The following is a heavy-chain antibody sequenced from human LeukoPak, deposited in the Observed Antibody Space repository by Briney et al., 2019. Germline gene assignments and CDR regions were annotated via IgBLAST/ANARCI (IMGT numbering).Heavy chain of an antibody. J-gene: IGHJ6*03. CDR3: ARGGASGSHWARTYYYYMDV. D-gene: IGHD3-10*01. Sequence: GGSLRLSCSASGFTFNRACMSWVRQAPGKGLEWVASIKQDGSEEFYVDSVKGRFTISRDNAKNSLYLQMNSLRAEDTAVYYCARGGASGSHWARTYYYYMDVWGKGTTVTVSS. CDR2: IKQDGSEE. CDR1: GFTFNRAC. V-gene: IGHV3-7*03.